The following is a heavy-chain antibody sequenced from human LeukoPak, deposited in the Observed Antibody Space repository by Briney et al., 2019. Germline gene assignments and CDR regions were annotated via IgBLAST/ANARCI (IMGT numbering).Heavy chain of an antibody. V-gene: IGHV4-34*01. J-gene: IGHJ3*02. CDR3: ARRFCSSTSCPHAFDI. D-gene: IGHD2-2*01. Sequence: SETLSLTCAVYGGSFSGYYWSWIRQPPGKGLEWIGEINHSGSSNYNPSLKSRVTISVDTSKNQFSLKLSSVTAADTAVYYCARRFCSSTSCPHAFDIWGQGTMVTVSS. CDR1: GGSFSGYY. CDR2: INHSGSS.